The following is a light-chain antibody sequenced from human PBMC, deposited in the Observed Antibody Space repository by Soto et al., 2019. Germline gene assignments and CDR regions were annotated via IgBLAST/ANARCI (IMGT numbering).Light chain of an antibody. CDR2: EVS. CDR3: SSYTSSSTLV. V-gene: IGLV2-14*01. Sequence: QSALTQPASVSGSPGQSITISCTGTSSGVGGYNYVSWYQQHPGKAPKPMIYEVSNRPSGVSNRFSGSKSGNTASLTISGLQAEDEADYYCSSYTSSSTLVFGGGTK. CDR1: SSGVGGYNY. J-gene: IGLJ2*01.